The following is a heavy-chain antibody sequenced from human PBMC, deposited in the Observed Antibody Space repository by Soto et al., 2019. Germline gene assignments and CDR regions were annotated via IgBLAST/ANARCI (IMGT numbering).Heavy chain of an antibody. V-gene: IGHV3-66*01. CDR2: IYSGGST. J-gene: IGHJ4*02. CDR3: ARDGPWGCISTNCYAPPDY. D-gene: IGHD2-2*01. CDR1: GFTVSSNY. Sequence: EVQLVESGGGLVQPGGSLRLSCAASGFTVSSNYMSWVRQAPGKGLEWVSVIYSGGSTYYADSVKGRFTISRDNSKNTLYLQMNSLRAEDTAVYYCARDGPWGCISTNCYAPPDYWGQGTLVTVSS.